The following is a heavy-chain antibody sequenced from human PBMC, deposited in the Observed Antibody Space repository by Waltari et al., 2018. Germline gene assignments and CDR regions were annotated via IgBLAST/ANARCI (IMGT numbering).Heavy chain of an antibody. Sequence: QVQLVQSGSELKKPGASVKIACKASGYTFTNFAVEWVGQAPGQGLEWMGWISTASRNQTYARDFTGRFVFAWDTSVSTAYLQITSRKAEDTALYVCARARVVGATDWGYWGQGTLVTVST. CDR1: GYTFTNFA. J-gene: IGHJ4*02. V-gene: IGHV7-4-1*02. CDR2: ISTASRNQ. CDR3: ARARVVGATDWGY. D-gene: IGHD1-26*01.